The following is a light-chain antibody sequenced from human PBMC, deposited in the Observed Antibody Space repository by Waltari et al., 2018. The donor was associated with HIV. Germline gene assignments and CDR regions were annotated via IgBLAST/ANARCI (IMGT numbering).Light chain of an antibody. CDR2: WAS. CDR3: QQTYTIPPT. V-gene: IGKV4-1*01. J-gene: IGKJ4*01. CDR1: QNVFYSSNNRNY. Sequence: DIVMTQSPDSLAVSLGERATIKCKSRQNVFYSSNNRNYLSWYQQKAGQPPKLIIYWASSRQSGGPDRFSGSVSGTDFTLAISSLQAEDVAVYFCQQTYTIPPTFGGGTKVEIK.